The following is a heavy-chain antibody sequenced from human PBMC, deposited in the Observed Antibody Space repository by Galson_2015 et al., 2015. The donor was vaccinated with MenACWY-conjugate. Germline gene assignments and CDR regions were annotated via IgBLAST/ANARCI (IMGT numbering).Heavy chain of an antibody. J-gene: IGHJ4*02. D-gene: IGHD5-18*01. CDR1: GFTVSSNY. CDR3: ARDARVVPGYSYGYDFDY. Sequence: SLRLSCAASGFTVSSNYMSWVRQAPGKGLEWVPVIYSGGSTYYADSAKCRFTISRDNSKNTLYLQMNSLRAEDTAVYYCARDARVVPGYSYGYDFDYWGQGTLVTVSS. CDR2: IYSGGST. V-gene: IGHV3-66*01.